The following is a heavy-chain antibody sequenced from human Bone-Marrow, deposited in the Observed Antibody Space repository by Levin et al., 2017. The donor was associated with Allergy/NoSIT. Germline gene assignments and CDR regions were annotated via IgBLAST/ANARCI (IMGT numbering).Heavy chain of an antibody. D-gene: IGHD2-2*02. Sequence: KKSGPTLVKPTQTLTLTCTVSEFSLTTSGVGVGWIRQPPGKALEWLAVIYWDDDKHYNPSLKSRLTITKDTPKNQVVLTMTNMDPVDAATYYCAHTRIELNCTTTSCYIYYFAMDVWGQGTTVTVSS. CDR1: EFSLTTSGVG. CDR3: AHTRIELNCTTTSCYIYYFAMDV. J-gene: IGHJ6*02. V-gene: IGHV2-5*02. CDR2: IYWDDDK.